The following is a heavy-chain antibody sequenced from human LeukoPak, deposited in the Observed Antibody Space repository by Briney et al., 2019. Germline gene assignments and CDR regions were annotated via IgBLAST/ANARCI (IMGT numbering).Heavy chain of an antibody. V-gene: IGHV3-48*02. Sequence: GGSLRLSCAASGFTFSSYSMNWVRQAPGKGLEWVSCISSSTGTIYYADSVKGRFTISRDNAKNSLYLQMNSLRDEDTAVYYCARDSGDFFVVPFDYWGQGTLVTVSS. CDR3: ARDSGDFFVVPFDY. CDR2: ISSSTGTI. CDR1: GFTFSSYS. J-gene: IGHJ4*02. D-gene: IGHD2-21*01.